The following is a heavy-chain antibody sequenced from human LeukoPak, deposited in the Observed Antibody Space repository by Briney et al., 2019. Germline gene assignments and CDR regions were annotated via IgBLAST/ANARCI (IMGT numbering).Heavy chain of an antibody. Sequence: PGGSLRLSCVASGTDVSTDYITWVRQAPGKGLEWVSIIYSEGTTYYADSVKGRFSISRDISKNTVTLQMSSLRAEDTAVYYCARDRFNGMDVWGQGTTVTVSS. CDR1: GTDVSTDY. V-gene: IGHV3-66*01. D-gene: IGHD3-3*01. CDR3: ARDRFNGMDV. CDR2: IYSEGTT. J-gene: IGHJ6*02.